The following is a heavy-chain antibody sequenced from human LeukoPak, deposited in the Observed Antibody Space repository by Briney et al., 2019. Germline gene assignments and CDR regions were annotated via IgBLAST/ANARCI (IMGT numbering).Heavy chain of an antibody. Sequence: SETLSLTCTVSGGSISSYYWSWIRQPPGKGLEWIGYIYYSGSTNYNPSLKSRVTISVDTSKNQFSLKLSSVTAADTAVYYCARVPTYYDFWSGYYKERKHYYYYGMDVWGQGTTVTVPS. D-gene: IGHD3-3*01. J-gene: IGHJ6*02. V-gene: IGHV4-59*01. CDR3: ARVPTYYDFWSGYYKERKHYYYYGMDV. CDR2: IYYSGST. CDR1: GGSISSYY.